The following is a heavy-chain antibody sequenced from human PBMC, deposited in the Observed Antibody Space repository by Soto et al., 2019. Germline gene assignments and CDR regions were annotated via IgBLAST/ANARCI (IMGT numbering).Heavy chain of an antibody. D-gene: IGHD3-10*01. CDR3: ARDGPYYYASRMDV. V-gene: IGHV3-53*04. J-gene: IGHJ6*02. CDR2: RHSGGDT. Sequence: EVQLVESGGGLVQPGGSLRLSCVASGIPVSSNYMTWVRQAPGKGLEWVSVRHSGGDTYYANSVKGRFTISRYDSTNTLYLQMNSLTPEDTDVYYCARDGPYYYASRMDVWGQGTTVTVSS. CDR1: GIPVSSNY.